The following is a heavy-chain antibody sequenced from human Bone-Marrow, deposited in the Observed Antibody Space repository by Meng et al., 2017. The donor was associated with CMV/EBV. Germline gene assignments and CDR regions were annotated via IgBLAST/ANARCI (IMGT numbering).Heavy chain of an antibody. CDR1: GGTFNSYA. J-gene: IGHJ4*02. CDR2: VIPIFRTP. D-gene: IGHD1-20*01. Sequence: SVKVSCKASGGTFNSYAISWVRQAPGQGLEWMGGVIPIFRTPKYAQKFQGRVTITTDESTSTSYMELSSLRSEDTAVYYCARINWSPDYWGQGTLVTGSS. CDR3: ARINWSPDY. V-gene: IGHV1-69*05.